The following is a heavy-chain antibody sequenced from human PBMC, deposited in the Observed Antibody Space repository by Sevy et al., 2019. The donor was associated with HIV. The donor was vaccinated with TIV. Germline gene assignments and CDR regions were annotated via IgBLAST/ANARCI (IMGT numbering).Heavy chain of an antibody. D-gene: IGHD2-21*02. V-gene: IGHV3-33*08. CDR1: GFTFSSYV. CDR3: ARGGGYCGGDCYSIDY. CDR2: IWNDGTIK. J-gene: IGHJ4*02. Sequence: GGSLRLSCAASGFTFSSYVMHWVRQAPGKGLEWVALIWNDGTIKYYADSVKGRFTISRDNSKETLFLQMNSLTPEDTAVYHCARGGGYCGGDCYSIDYWGQGALVTVSS.